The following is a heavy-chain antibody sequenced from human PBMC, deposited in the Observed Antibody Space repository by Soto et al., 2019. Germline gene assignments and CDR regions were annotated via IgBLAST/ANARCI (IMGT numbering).Heavy chain of an antibody. CDR3: ARDMSFEY. V-gene: IGHV1-69*01. D-gene: IGHD3-10*02. Sequence: QVKLEQSGAEVKKPGSSVKVSCKASGGTFSRSAISWVRQAPGQGLEWMGGIIPFLGTTNYTQRFQGRLTITADESTTTVYMELNSLSADETDVYYCARDMSFEYCGPGALVTVS. CDR1: GGTFSRSA. J-gene: IGHJ4*02. CDR2: IIPFLGTT.